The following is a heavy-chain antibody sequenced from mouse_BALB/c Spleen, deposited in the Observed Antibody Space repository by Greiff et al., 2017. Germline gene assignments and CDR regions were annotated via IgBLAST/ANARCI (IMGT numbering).Heavy chain of an antibody. Sequence: VKLQQPGAELVKPGASVKLSCKASGYTFTSYYMYWVKQRPGQGLEWIGGINPSNGGTNFNEKFKSKATLTVDKSSSTAYMQLSSLTSEDSAVYDCTRGAAMDDWGQGTSVTVSS. V-gene: IGHV1S81*02. CDR2: INPSNGGT. J-gene: IGHJ4*01. CDR1: GYTFTSYY. CDR3: TRGAAMDD.